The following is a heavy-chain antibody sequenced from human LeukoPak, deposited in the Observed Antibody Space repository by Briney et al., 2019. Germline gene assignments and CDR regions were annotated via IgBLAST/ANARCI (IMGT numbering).Heavy chain of an antibody. V-gene: IGHV4-59*01. Sequence: SETLSLTCTVSGGSISSYYWSWIRQPPGKGLEWIGYIYYSGSTNYNPSLKSRVTISVDTSKNQFSLKLSSVTAADTAVYYCARSLYSSGWYGYWGRGTLVTVSS. CDR2: IYYSGST. J-gene: IGHJ4*02. CDR3: ARSLYSSGWYGY. CDR1: GGSISSYY. D-gene: IGHD6-19*01.